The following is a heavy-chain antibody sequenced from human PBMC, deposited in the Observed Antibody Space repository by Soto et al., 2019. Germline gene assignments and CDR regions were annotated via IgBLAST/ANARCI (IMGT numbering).Heavy chain of an antibody. V-gene: IGHV4-34*01. J-gene: IGHJ6*02. CDR3: ARVTGRYYYGMDV. CDR1: GGSLSGYY. CDR2: INHSGST. Sequence: QVQLQQWGAGLLKPSETLSLTCAVYGGSLSGYYWSWIRQPPGKGLEWIGEINHSGSTNYNPSLKVRVPISVDPSKNQFPLKLSFVTAADPAVYYCARVTGRYYYGMDVWGQGTTVTVSS.